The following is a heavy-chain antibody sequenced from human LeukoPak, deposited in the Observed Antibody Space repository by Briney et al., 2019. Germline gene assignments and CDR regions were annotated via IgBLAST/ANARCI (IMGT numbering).Heavy chain of an antibody. CDR3: ARGWFGEPIPIDY. CDR2: ISSSSSHI. D-gene: IGHD3-10*01. Sequence: PGGSLRLSCAASAFTFSTCTMNWVRQAPGKGLEWVSSISSSSSHIYYADSVKGRFTISRDNAKNSLYLQMNSLRAEDTAVYYCARGWFGEPIPIDYWGQGTLVTVSS. V-gene: IGHV3-21*03. CDR1: AFTFSTCT. J-gene: IGHJ4*02.